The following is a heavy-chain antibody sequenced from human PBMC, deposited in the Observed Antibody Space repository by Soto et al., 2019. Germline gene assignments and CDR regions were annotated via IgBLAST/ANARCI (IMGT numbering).Heavy chain of an antibody. J-gene: IGHJ5*02. V-gene: IGHV4-34*01. CDR2: INHSGST. Sequence: QVQLQQWGAGLLKPSETLSLTCAVYGGSFSGYYWSWIRQPPGKGLVWIGEINHSGSTNYNPSLKSRVTISVDTSKNQFSLKLSSVTAADTAVYYCASLPYYDYVWGSYRPRGFDPWGQGTLVTVSS. D-gene: IGHD3-16*02. CDR3: ASLPYYDYVWGSYRPRGFDP. CDR1: GGSFSGYY.